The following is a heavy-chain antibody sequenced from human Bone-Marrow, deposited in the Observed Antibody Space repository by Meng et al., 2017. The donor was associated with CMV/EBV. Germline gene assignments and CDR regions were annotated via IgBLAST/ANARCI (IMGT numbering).Heavy chain of an antibody. V-gene: IGHV4-61*02. CDR2: AYASGSS. CDR1: GGSISSGSYY. D-gene: IGHD3-22*01. Sequence: SGGSISSGSYYWSWIRQPAGKGLEWIGRAYASGSSNYNPSLKSRVTISVDKSKNQFSLNLRSVTAADTAVYYCARMTWFESSWGFDPWGHGTLVTVSS. CDR3: ARMTWFESSWGFDP. J-gene: IGHJ5*02.